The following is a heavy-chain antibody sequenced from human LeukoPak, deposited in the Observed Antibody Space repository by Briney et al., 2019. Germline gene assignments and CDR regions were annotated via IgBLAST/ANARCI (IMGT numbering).Heavy chain of an antibody. V-gene: IGHV3-30*18. CDR1: GFTFSSYG. CDR3: AKDRGSGSSIPSDY. J-gene: IGHJ4*02. Sequence: GRSLTLSCTASGFTFSSYGKYWARHAPDKGLERVAVISYDGRNKYYADSVKGRFTISRDNSKNTLYLQMNSLRTEDTAVYYCAKDRGSGSSIPSDYWGQGTLVTVSS. CDR2: ISYDGRNK. D-gene: IGHD3-10*01.